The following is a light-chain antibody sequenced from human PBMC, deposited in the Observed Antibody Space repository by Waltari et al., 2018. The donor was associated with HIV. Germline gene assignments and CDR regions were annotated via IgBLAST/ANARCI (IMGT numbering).Light chain of an antibody. J-gene: IGKJ1*01. V-gene: IGKV1-39*01. CDR1: QDISTY. CDR3: LQSYSTPTWT. Sequence: DIQMTQSPSSLSASVGDRVTITCRASQDISTYLNWYQHKPGRAPNVLIYAASSLQSGVPSRFSGSGSGTDFTLTISSLQPEDFATYYCLQSYSTPTWTFGQGTKVEIK. CDR2: AAS.